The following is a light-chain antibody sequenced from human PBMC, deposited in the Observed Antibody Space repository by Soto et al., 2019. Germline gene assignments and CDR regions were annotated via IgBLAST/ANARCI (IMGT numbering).Light chain of an antibody. CDR2: AAS. J-gene: IGKJ1*01. Sequence: ATQMAQSPSSLSASVGDRVTITCRASQAIRNDLAWYHQKPGEAPKLLIYAASSLQSGVPSRFSGRGSGTEFTLTISSLQPEDFATYYCLQDYNYPRTFGQGTKVDIK. CDR1: QAIRND. V-gene: IGKV1-6*01. CDR3: LQDYNYPRT.